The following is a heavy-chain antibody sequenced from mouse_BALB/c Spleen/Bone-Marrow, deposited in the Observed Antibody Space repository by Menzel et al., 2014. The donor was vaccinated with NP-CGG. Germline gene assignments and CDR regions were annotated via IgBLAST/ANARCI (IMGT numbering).Heavy chain of an antibody. J-gene: IGHJ2*01. Sequence: EVKLMESGGGLVQPGGSLRLSCATSGFTFTDYYMNWVRQPPGKALEWLGFIRNTANGYTTDYSASVKGRFTISRDNSQNILYLQMNTLRAEDSATYYCARDKGRVFFDYWGQGTTLTVSS. CDR2: IRNTANGYTT. CDR1: GFTFTDYY. CDR3: ARDKGRVFFDY. V-gene: IGHV7-3*02.